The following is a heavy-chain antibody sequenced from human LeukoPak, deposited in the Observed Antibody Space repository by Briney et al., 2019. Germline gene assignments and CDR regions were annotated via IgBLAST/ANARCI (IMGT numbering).Heavy chain of an antibody. CDR2: IIPIFGTA. J-gene: IGHJ4*02. CDR3: ARDGGKYQLLHY. V-gene: IGHV1-69*05. D-gene: IGHD2-2*01. Sequence: SVKVSCKASGGTFSSYAISWVRQAPGQGLEWMGGIIPIFGTANYAQKFQGRVTITTDESTSTAYMELSSLRSEDTAAYYCARDGGKYQLLHYWGQGTLVTVSS. CDR1: GGTFSSYA.